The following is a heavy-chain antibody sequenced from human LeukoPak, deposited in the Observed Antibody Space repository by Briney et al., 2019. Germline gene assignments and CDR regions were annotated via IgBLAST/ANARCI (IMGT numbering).Heavy chain of an antibody. V-gene: IGHV3-23*01. CDR2: INDNGSTR. CDR3: ARAPGGATDY. J-gene: IGHJ4*02. CDR1: GFTFSNYA. D-gene: IGHD1-26*01. Sequence: GGSLRLSCGASGFTFSNYAMSWVRQAPGKGLEWVSGINDNGSTRFYAASVKGRFTSSRDNPKNTLYLQMNGLRAEDTAVYYCARAPGGATDYWGQGTLVTVSS.